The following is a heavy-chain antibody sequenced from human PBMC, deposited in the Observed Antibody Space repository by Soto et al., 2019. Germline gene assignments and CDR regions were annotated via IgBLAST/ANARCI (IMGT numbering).Heavy chain of an antibody. V-gene: IGHV1-58*01. D-gene: IGHD6-13*01. CDR3: AARTAGYYYYYGMDV. CDR1: GFTFTSSA. Sequence: SVKVSCXASGFTFTSSAVQWVRQARGQRLEWIGWIVVGSGNTNYAQKFQERVTITRDMSTSTAYMELSSLRSEDTAVYYCAARTAGYYYYYGMDVWGQGTTVTVSS. CDR2: IVVGSGNT. J-gene: IGHJ6*02.